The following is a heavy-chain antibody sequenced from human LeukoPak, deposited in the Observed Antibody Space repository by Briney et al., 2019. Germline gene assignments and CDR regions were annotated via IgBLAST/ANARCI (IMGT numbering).Heavy chain of an antibody. CDR2: IYHSGST. V-gene: IGHV4-30-2*01. CDR1: GGSISSGGYS. J-gene: IGHJ4*02. D-gene: IGHD4-17*01. CDR3: ARGYGDYDY. Sequence: PSETLSLTCAVSGGSISSGGYSWSWIRQPPGKGLEWIGYIYHSGSTYYNPSLKSRVAISVDRSKNQFSLKLSSVTAADTAVYYCARGYGDYDYWGQGTLVTVSS.